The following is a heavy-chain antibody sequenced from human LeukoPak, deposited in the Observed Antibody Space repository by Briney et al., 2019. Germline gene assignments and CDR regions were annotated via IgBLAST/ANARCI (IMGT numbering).Heavy chain of an antibody. CDR1: GFTFDDYA. Sequence: GRSLRLSCVASGFTFDDYAMNWVRQAPGKGLEWVSGISWNSGGIGYADSVKGRFTISRDNAKNSLYLQMNSLRGEDMALYYCAKGLVGSSIADFFDYWGQGILVTVSS. CDR2: ISWNSGGI. D-gene: IGHD6-6*01. CDR3: AKGLVGSSIADFFDY. V-gene: IGHV3-9*03. J-gene: IGHJ4*02.